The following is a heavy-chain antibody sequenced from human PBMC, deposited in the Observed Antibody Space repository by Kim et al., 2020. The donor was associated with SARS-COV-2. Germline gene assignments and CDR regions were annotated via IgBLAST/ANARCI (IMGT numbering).Heavy chain of an antibody. D-gene: IGHD5-18*01. CDR1: GFTFSSYA. Sequence: GGSLRLSCAASGFTFSSYAMHWVRQAPGKGLEWVAVISYDGSNKYYADSVKGRFTISRDNSKNTLYLQMNSLRAEDTAVYYCARDVRGYSYGSADYWGQGTLATVSS. CDR2: ISYDGSNK. V-gene: IGHV3-30-3*01. J-gene: IGHJ4*02. CDR3: ARDVRGYSYGSADY.